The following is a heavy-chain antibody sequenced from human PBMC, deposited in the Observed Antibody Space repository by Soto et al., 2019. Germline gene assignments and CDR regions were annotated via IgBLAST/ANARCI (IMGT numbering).Heavy chain of an antibody. D-gene: IGHD2-15*01. CDR2: IIPMFAAT. CDR1: GGSFSDFA. CDR3: ARGGIVAVPAALSSYDDYTNYRFDS. J-gene: IGHJ4*02. V-gene: IGHV1-69*01. Sequence: QVQLAQSGAEVRKPGSSVKVSCRASGGSFSDFAFSWLRQAPGQGLEWMGGIIPMFAATNYAQKFQGRVTITANASTRTVYFALSSLTSDDSAVYYCARGGIVAVPAALSSYDDYTNYRFDSWGQGTLVSVSS.